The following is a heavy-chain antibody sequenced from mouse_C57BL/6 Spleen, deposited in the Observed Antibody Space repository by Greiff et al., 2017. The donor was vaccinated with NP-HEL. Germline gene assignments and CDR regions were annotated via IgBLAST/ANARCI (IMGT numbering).Heavy chain of an antibody. J-gene: IGHJ3*01. CDR2: IYPGDGDT. Sequence: QVQLQQSGAELVKPGASVKISCKASGYAFSSYWMNWVKQRPGKGLEWIGQIYPGDGDTNYNGKFKGKATLTADKSSSTAYMQLSSLTSEDSAVYFCAREDDLLRTGFAYWGQGTLVTVSA. D-gene: IGHD1-1*01. CDR3: AREDDLLRTGFAY. V-gene: IGHV1-80*01. CDR1: GYAFSSYW.